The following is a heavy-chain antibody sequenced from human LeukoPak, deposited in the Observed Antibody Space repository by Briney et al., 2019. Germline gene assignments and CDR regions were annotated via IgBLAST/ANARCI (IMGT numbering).Heavy chain of an antibody. Sequence: PGGSLRLSCAASGFTFSSYAMSWVRQAPGKGLEWVSAISGSGGSTYYADSVKGRFTISRDNSKNTLYLQMNSPRAEDTAVYYCAREIRGDPRIDPWGQGTLVTVSS. CDR2: ISGSGGST. D-gene: IGHD3-10*01. CDR3: AREIRGDPRIDP. CDR1: GFTFSSYA. V-gene: IGHV3-23*01. J-gene: IGHJ5*02.